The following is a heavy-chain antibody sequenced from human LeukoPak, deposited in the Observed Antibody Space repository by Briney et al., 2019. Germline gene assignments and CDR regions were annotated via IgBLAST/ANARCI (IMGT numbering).Heavy chain of an antibody. V-gene: IGHV4-39*01. Sequence: PSETLSLTCTVSGGSISSSSYYWGWIRQPPGKGLEWIGSIYYSGSTYYNPSLKSRVTISVDTSKNQFSLKLSSVTAADTAVYYCARQLTDTAIVLSDLFDYWGQGTLVTVSS. CDR1: GGSISSSSYY. D-gene: IGHD5-18*01. CDR3: ARQLTDTAIVLSDLFDY. CDR2: IYYSGST. J-gene: IGHJ4*02.